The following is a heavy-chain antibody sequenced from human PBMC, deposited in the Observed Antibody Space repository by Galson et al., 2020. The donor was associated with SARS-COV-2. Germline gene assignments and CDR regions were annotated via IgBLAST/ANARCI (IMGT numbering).Heavy chain of an antibody. CDR1: GFTVSSNY. CDR2: TYPGGDT. V-gene: IGHV3-53*05. D-gene: IGHD2-21*02. Sequence: GESLKISCAASGFTVSSNYLSWVRQAPGKGLEWVSVTYPGGDTYYADSVKGRFTFSRDNSRNTLYLQMNSLRVEETAAYHCARSVNLYGGDPFDYWGQGTLAPSPQ. CDR3: ARSVNLYGGDPFDY. J-gene: IGHJ4*02.